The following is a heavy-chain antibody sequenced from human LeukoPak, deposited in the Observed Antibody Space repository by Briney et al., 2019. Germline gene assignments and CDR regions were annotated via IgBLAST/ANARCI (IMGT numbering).Heavy chain of an antibody. J-gene: IGHJ4*02. CDR2: IKQDGREK. CDR3: TRDEAAATN. Sequence: GSLRLSCAGSGFTFSNYWMSWVRQAPGKGPEWVANIKQDGREKHYVDSVKGRFTISRDNAKSSLYLQMNSLRAEDTALYYCTRDEAAATNWGQGTLVTVSS. CDR1: GFTFSNYW. D-gene: IGHD6-13*01. V-gene: IGHV3-7*01.